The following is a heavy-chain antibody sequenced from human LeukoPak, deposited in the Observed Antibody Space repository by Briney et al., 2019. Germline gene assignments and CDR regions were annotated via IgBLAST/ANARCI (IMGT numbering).Heavy chain of an antibody. CDR2: IYYSGST. Sequence: SETLSLTCTVSGGSISSSSYYWGWIRQPPGKGLEWIGSIYYSGSTYYNPSLKSRVTISVDTSKNQFSLKLSSVTAADTAVYCAAPDGAAAGTSYYYGMDVWGQGTTVTVSS. J-gene: IGHJ6*02. CDR1: GGSISSSSYY. V-gene: IGHV4-39*07. CDR3: APDGAAAGTSYYYGMDV. D-gene: IGHD6-13*01.